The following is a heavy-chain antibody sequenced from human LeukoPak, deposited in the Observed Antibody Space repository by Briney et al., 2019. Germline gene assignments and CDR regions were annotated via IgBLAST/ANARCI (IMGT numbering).Heavy chain of an antibody. V-gene: IGHV1-2*02. J-gene: IGHJ3*02. CDR1: GYTFTSYG. CDR3: ARVRYSYGNAFDI. CDR2: INPNSGGT. Sequence: ASVKVSCKASGYTFTSYGISWVRQAPGQGLEWMGWINPNSGGTNYAQKFQGRVTMTRDTSISTAYMELSRLRSDDTAVYYCARVRYSYGNAFDIWGQGTMVTVSS. D-gene: IGHD5-18*01.